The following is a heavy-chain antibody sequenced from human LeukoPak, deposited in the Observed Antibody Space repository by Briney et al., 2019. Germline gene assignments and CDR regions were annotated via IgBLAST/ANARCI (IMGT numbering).Heavy chain of an antibody. J-gene: IGHJ6*02. Sequence: GGSLRLSCAASGFTVSTNYMTWVRQAPGKGLEWVTVTHSADTTYYADPVKGRFTISRDNFKNTLYLQMNSLRAEDTAIYYCAKGLYDYALDVWGQGTAVTVSS. CDR2: THSADTT. CDR1: GFTVSTNY. CDR3: AKGLYDYALDV. V-gene: IGHV3-53*01.